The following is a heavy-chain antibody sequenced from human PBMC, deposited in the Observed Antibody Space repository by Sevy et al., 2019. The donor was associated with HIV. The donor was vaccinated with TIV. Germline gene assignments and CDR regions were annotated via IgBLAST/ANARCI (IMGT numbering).Heavy chain of an antibody. D-gene: IGHD3-22*01. V-gene: IGHV1-24*01. CDR3: ATTKDYYDSSGYPFDY. Sequence: ASVKVSCKVSGYTLTELSMHWLRQAPGKGLEWVGSFDPEDGETVYEHNFQGRVNMTEDTSTDTAYMEVISLKFEDTAVYYCATTKDYYDSSGYPFDYWGQGTLVTVSS. CDR2: FDPEDGET. CDR1: GYTLTELS. J-gene: IGHJ4*02.